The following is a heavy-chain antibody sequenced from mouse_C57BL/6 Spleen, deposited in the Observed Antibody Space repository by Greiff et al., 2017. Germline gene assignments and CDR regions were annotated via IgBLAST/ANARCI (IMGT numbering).Heavy chain of an antibody. J-gene: IGHJ4*01. D-gene: IGHD1-1*01. V-gene: IGHV3-6*01. CDR2: ISYDGSN. CDR3: AREGIHYYGSTPYAMDY. Sequence: EVQLQESGPGLVKPSQSLSLTCSVTGYSITSGYYWNWIRQFPGNKLEWMGYISYDGSNNYNPSLKNRISITRDTSKNQFFLKLNSVTTEDTATYYCAREGIHYYGSTPYAMDYWGQGTSVTVSS. CDR1: GYSITSGYY.